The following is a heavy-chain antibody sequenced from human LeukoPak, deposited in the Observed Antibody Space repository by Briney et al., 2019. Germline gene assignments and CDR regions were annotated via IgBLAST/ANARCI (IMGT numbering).Heavy chain of an antibody. CDR3: ARAEISSSGSAPGY. J-gene: IGHJ4*02. V-gene: IGHV4-39*07. D-gene: IGHD3-10*01. CDR2: IYYSGST. CDR1: GGSISSSSYY. Sequence: PSETLSLTCTVSGGSISSSSYYWGWIRQPPGKGLEWIGSIYYSGSTYYNPSLKSRVTISVDTSKNQFSLKLSSVTAADTAVYYCARAEISSSGSAPGYWGQGTLVTVSS.